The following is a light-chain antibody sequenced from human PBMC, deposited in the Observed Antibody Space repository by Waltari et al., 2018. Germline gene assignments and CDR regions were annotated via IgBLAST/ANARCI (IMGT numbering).Light chain of an antibody. CDR2: EVS. J-gene: IGLJ3*02. V-gene: IGLV2-14*01. CDR1: SSDVGGYNR. CDR3: SSYASSDTWV. Sequence: QSALTQPASVSGSPGQSITISCTGTSSDVGGYNRVSWYQQYPGKAPKLMIFEVSNWPSGVSTRFSGSKSGNTASLTISGLQAEDEADYYCSSYASSDTWVFGGGTKLTVL.